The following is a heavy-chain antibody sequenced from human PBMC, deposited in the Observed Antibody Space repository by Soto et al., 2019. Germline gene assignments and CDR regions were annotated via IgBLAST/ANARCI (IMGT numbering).Heavy chain of an antibody. CDR3: ARDGPPEYSEGDYGMDV. CDR1: GGSISDYHW. CDR2: IYHSGTT. D-gene: IGHD6-6*01. Sequence: SETLSLTCAVSGGSISDYHWWSWVRQPPGKGLEWIGEIYHSGTTNYKPSLRSRVTISVDKSKNQFSLKLTSATAADTAVYYCARDGPPEYSEGDYGMDVWGQGTTVTVSS. J-gene: IGHJ6*02. V-gene: IGHV4-4*02.